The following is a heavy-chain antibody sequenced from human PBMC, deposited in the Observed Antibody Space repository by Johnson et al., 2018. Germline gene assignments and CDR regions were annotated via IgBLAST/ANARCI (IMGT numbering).Heavy chain of an antibody. D-gene: IGHD2-15*01. CDR2: ISYAESNK. CDR3: AKDDRPTLRPAAYFQH. J-gene: IGHJ1*01. V-gene: IGHV3-30*18. CDR1: GFTFSTYA. Sequence: QVQLVESGGGVVQPGRSLRLSCAASGFTFSTYAMHWVRQAPGKGLEWVSVISYAESNKDDADSGKGRFTISRDNSKNTLYLEMNSLRVEDTAVYYCAKDDRPTLRPAAYFQHWGQGTLVTVSS.